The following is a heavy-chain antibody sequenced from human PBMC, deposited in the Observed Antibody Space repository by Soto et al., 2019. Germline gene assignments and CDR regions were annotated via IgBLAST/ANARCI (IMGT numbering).Heavy chain of an antibody. D-gene: IGHD4-17*01. Sequence: SETLSLTCAVSGGSISSGGYSLSWIRQPPGKGLEWIGYIYHSGSTYYNPSLKSRVTISVDRSKNQFSLKLSSVTAADTAVYYCARTFGYGDIFDYWGQGTLVTVSS. V-gene: IGHV4-30-2*01. CDR2: IYHSGST. J-gene: IGHJ4*02. CDR1: GGSISSGGYS. CDR3: ARTFGYGDIFDY.